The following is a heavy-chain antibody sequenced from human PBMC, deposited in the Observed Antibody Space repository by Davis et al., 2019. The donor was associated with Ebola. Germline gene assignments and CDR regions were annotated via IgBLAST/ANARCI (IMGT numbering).Heavy chain of an antibody. CDR1: GYTFTSYA. CDR2: INTNTGNP. V-gene: IGHV7-4-1*02. J-gene: IGHJ5*02. CDR3: ARGLVAAAGRYTNWFDP. D-gene: IGHD6-13*01. Sequence: ASVKVSCKASGYTFTSYAMNWVRQAPGQGLEWMGWINTNTGNPTYAQGFTGRFVFSLDTSVSTAYLQISSLKAEDTAVYYCARGLVAAAGRYTNWFDPWGQGTLVTVSS.